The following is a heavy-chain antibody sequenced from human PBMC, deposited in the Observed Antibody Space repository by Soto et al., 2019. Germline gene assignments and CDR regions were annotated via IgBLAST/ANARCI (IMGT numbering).Heavy chain of an antibody. Sequence: SETLSLTCTVSGGSISSSSYYWGWIRQPPGKGLEWIGSIYYSGSTYYNPSLKSRVIISVDTSKNQFSLKLSSVTAADTAVYYCATNYAYYYYYGMDVWGQGTTVTVSS. D-gene: IGHD4-4*01. V-gene: IGHV4-39*01. CDR1: GGSISSSSYY. CDR3: ATNYAYYYYYGMDV. J-gene: IGHJ6*02. CDR2: IYYSGST.